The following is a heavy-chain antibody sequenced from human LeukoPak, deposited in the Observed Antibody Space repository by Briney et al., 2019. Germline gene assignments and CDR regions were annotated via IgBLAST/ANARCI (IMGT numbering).Heavy chain of an antibody. CDR1: GGSFSGYY. CDR3: ARDKGYCSGGSCYYYYGMDV. CDR2: INHSGST. V-gene: IGHV4-34*01. D-gene: IGHD2-15*01. J-gene: IGHJ6*02. Sequence: PSETLSLTCAVYGGSFSGYYWSWIRQPPGKGLEWIGEINHSGSTNYNPSLKSRVTISVDTSKNQFSLKLSSVTAADTAVYYCARDKGYCSGGSCYYYYGMDVWGQGTTVTVSS.